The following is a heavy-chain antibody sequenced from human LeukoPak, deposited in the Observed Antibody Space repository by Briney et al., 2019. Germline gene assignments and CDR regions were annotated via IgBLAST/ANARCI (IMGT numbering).Heavy chain of an antibody. CDR3: ARGPIDYGDFGSYFDY. J-gene: IGHJ4*02. Sequence: ASLMVSYTASGRTFTSYAISWMRQAPGQVLHWIRRISPILGIANYAQKFQGRVMITADKSTSPAYMELSSLRSEDTAVYYCARGPIDYGDFGSYFDYWGQGTLVTVSS. CDR2: ISPILGIA. CDR1: GRTFTSYA. D-gene: IGHD4-17*01. V-gene: IGHV1-69*10.